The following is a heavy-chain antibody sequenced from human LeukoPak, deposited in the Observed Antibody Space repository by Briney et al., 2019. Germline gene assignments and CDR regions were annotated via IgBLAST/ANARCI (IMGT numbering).Heavy chain of an antibody. J-gene: IGHJ4*02. CDR2: IYHSGST. CDR3: ARLFDSSGWSYYFDY. V-gene: IGHV4-38-2*02. CDR1: GYSISSGYY. Sequence: SETLSLTCTVSGYSISSGYYWGWIRQPPGKGLEWIGSIYHSGSTYYNPSLKSRVTISVDTSKNQFSLKLSSVTAADTAVYYCARLFDSSGWSYYFDYWGQGTLVTVSS. D-gene: IGHD6-19*01.